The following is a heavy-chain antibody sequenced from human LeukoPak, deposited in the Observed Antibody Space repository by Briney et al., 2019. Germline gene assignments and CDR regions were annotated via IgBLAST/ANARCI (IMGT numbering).Heavy chain of an antibody. CDR2: INEDGSRK. Sequence: GGSLRLSCAVSGFTFSNYGMTWVRQAPGKGLEWVSNINEDGSRKNYVDSVKGRFTISRDNTKKSLYLQMNSLRTEETALYFCAKSVRIRNSGCSCDYWRKGNVVSV. CDR1: GFTFSNYG. CDR3: AKSVRIRNSGCSCDY. V-gene: IGHV3-7*03. D-gene: IGHD2-8*01. J-gene: IGHJ4*02.